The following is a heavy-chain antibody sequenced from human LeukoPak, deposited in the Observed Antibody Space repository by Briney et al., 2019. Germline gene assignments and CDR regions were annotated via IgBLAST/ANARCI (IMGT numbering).Heavy chain of an antibody. Sequence: ASVKVSCKASGYTFTGYYMHWVRQAPGQGLEWMGWINPNSGGTNYAQKFQGRVTMTRDTSISTAYMELSRLRSDDTAVYYCARTGSGSYNVYYYMDVWGKGTTVTISS. J-gene: IGHJ6*03. CDR3: ARTGSGSYNVYYYMDV. CDR2: INPNSGGT. V-gene: IGHV1-2*02. CDR1: GYTFTGYY. D-gene: IGHD3-10*01.